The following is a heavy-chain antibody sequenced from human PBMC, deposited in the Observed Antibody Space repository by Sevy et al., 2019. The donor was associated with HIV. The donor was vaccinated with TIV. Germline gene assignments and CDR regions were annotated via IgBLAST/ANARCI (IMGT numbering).Heavy chain of an antibody. J-gene: IGHJ4*02. Sequence: SETLSLSCAVYGGSFSGYYWSWIRRPPGKGLEWIGEINHSGSTNDNPSLKSRVTISVDTSKNQFSLKLSSVTAADTAVYYCARGARLKAYSSSWYDGGFYFDYWGQGTLVTVSS. CDR3: ARGARLKAYSSSWYDGGFYFDY. CDR2: INHSGST. V-gene: IGHV4-34*01. D-gene: IGHD6-13*01. CDR1: GGSFSGYY.